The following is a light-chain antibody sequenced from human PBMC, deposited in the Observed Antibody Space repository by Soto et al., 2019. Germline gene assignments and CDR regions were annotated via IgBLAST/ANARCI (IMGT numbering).Light chain of an antibody. CDR3: QSYDSSLSGSFVV. V-gene: IGLV1-40*01. J-gene: IGLJ2*01. CDR2: GNS. Sequence: QSVLTQPPSVSGAPGQRVTISCTGSSSNIGAGYDVHWYQQLPGTAPKLLIYGNSNRPSGVPDRFSGSKSGTSASLAITGLQAEDEADDYSQSYDSSLSGSFVVFGGGTKLTVL. CDR1: SSNIGAGYD.